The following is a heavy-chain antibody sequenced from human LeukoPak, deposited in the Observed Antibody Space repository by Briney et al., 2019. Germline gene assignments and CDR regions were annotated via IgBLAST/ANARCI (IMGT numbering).Heavy chain of an antibody. Sequence: SVKVSCKASGGTFSSYAISWVRQAPGQGLEWMGRIIPILGIANYAQKFQGRVTVTADKSTSTAYMELSSLRSEDTAVYYCAREEVGVPADYWGQGTLVTVSS. CDR1: GGTFSSYA. V-gene: IGHV1-69*04. D-gene: IGHD2-2*01. CDR2: IIPILGIA. CDR3: AREEVGVPADY. J-gene: IGHJ4*02.